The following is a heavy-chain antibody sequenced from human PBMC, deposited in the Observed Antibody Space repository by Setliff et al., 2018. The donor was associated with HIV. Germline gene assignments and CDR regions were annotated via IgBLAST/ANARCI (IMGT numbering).Heavy chain of an antibody. V-gene: IGHV3-48*04. D-gene: IGHD3-10*01. CDR3: ARAEYGSGSYYLIVYYYGMDV. CDR2: ISSSSSTI. Sequence: RLSCAASGFTFSSYSMNWVRQAPGKGLEWVSYISSSSSTIYYADSVKGRFTISRDNAKNSLYLQMNSLRAEDTAVYYCARAEYGSGSYYLIVYYYGMDVWGQGTTVTVSS. CDR1: GFTFSSYS. J-gene: IGHJ6*02.